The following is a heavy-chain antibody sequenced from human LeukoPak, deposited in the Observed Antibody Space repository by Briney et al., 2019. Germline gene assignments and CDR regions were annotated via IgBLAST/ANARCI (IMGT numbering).Heavy chain of an antibody. CDR3: AREVRHDLNGYCSSTSCSWGRYYYMDV. D-gene: IGHD2-2*03. Sequence: ASVKVSCKASGYTFTGYYMHWVRQAPGQGLEWMGWINPNSGGTNYAQKFQGRVTMTRDTSISTAYMELSRLRSDDTAVYYCAREVRHDLNGYCSSTSCSWGRYYYMDVWGKGTTVTVSS. J-gene: IGHJ6*03. CDR2: INPNSGGT. V-gene: IGHV1-2*02. CDR1: GYTFTGYY.